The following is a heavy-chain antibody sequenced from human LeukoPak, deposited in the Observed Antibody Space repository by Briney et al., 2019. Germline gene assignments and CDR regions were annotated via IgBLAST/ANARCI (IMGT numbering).Heavy chain of an antibody. CDR2: IYYSGST. Sequence: SETLSLTCTVSGGSISSSSYYWGWIRQPPGKGLEWIGSIYYSGSTYYNPSLKSRVTISVDTSKNQFSLKLSSVTAADSAVYYCARGVPLDYWGQGTPVTVSS. CDR1: GGSISSSSYY. V-gene: IGHV4-39*07. CDR3: ARGVPLDY. J-gene: IGHJ4*02.